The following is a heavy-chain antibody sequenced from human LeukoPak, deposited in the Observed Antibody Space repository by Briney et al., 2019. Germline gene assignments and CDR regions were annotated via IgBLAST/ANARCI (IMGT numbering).Heavy chain of an antibody. V-gene: IGHV3-74*01. CDR3: AKDLYYDFWSGSDY. CDR1: GFTFSSYW. CDR2: INSDGSST. J-gene: IGHJ4*02. Sequence: GGSLRLSCAASGFTFSSYWMHWVRQAPGKGLVWVSRINSDGSSTSYADSVKGRFTISRDNAKNTLYLQLSSLRAEDTAVYYCAKDLYYDFWSGSDYWGQGTLVTVSS. D-gene: IGHD3-3*01.